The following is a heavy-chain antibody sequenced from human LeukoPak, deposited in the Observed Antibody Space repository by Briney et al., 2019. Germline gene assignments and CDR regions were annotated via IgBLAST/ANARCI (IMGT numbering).Heavy chain of an antibody. CDR3: ARSIAAPGTSFEY. V-gene: IGHV4-59*01. CDR1: GDSTRGDY. CDR2: IHYSGST. D-gene: IGHD6-13*01. Sequence: SETLSLTCTVSGDSTRGDYWTWRRQPPGKGLEWIGYIHYSGSTNYNPSLKSRVIMSVDTSNNQFSRKQSSVTAAGTAVYYCARSIAAPGTSFEYWGQGTLVTVSS. J-gene: IGHJ4*02.